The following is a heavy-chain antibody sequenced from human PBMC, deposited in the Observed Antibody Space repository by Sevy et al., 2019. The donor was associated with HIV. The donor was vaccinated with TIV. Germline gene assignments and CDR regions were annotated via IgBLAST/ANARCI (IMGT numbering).Heavy chain of an antibody. CDR2: FKSKTDGGTT. V-gene: IGHV3-15*01. CDR1: GFTFSNVW. D-gene: IGHD3-16*01. Sequence: GESLKISCVASGFTFSNVWMSWVRQAPGKGLEWVGHFKSKTDGGTTDYAAPVRDRFTISRDDSKNTLYLQMNSLKTEDTAVYYCTTGGSLFQHWGQGTLVTVSS. J-gene: IGHJ1*01. CDR3: TTGGSLFQH.